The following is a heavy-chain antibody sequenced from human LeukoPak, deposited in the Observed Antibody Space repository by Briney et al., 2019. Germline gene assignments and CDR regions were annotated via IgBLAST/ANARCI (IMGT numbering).Heavy chain of an antibody. CDR3: SKNMRSSGWSTYSDY. CDR1: GFTFSSYA. CDR2: ISGSGGST. V-gene: IGHV3-23*01. Sequence: PGGSLRLSCAASGFTFSSYAMSWVRQAPGKGLEWVSTISGSGGSTYYADSVKGRFTISRDNSKNTLYLQMNSLRAEDTAVYYCSKNMRSSGWSTYSDYWGLGTLGTGSS. D-gene: IGHD6-19*01. J-gene: IGHJ4*02.